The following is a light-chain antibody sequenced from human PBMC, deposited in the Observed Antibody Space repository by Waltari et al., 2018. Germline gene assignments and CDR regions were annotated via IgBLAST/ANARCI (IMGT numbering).Light chain of an antibody. Sequence: EIVLTQSPDFQSVTPKEKVTITCRASQNIYSGLHWYQQKPGQSPKHLIQYASRSLSGVPSRFSGSGSGTDFTLTINSLEPEDAATYYCHQHSGSPTFGGGTKVAIK. CDR1: QNIYSG. CDR2: YAS. CDR3: HQHSGSPT. J-gene: IGKJ4*01. V-gene: IGKV6-21*01.